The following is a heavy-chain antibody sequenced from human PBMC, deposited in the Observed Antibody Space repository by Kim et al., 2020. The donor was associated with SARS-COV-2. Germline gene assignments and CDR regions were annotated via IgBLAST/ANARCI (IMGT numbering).Heavy chain of an antibody. CDR3: ARDGVDSSSWYYHRALSMDV. D-gene: IGHD6-13*01. CDR2: IYYSGST. J-gene: IGHJ6*02. CDR1: GGSVSSGSYY. V-gene: IGHV4-61*01. Sequence: SETLSLTCTVSGGSVSSGSYYWSWIRQPPGKGLEWIGYIYYSGSTNYNPSLKSRVTISVDTSKNQFSLKLSSVTAADTAVYYCARDGVDSSSWYYHRALSMDVWGQGTTVTVSS.